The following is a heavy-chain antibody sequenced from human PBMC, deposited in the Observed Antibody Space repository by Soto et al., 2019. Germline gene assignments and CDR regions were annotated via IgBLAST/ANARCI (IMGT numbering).Heavy chain of an antibody. CDR2: IDSGGSRT. V-gene: IGHV3-21*01. CDR1: AFTFGSYT. J-gene: IGHJ4*02. CDR3: TREVQPGVRREYDY. D-gene: IGHD1-1*01. Sequence: EAHLVESGGGLVKPGGSLRLSCEASAFTFGSYTMNWVRQAPGKGLEWVSSIDSGGSRTFYADTVKGRFTISRDNAKNSLFLQMNSLRAEDTAVYFCTREVQPGVRREYDYWGQGTLVTVSS.